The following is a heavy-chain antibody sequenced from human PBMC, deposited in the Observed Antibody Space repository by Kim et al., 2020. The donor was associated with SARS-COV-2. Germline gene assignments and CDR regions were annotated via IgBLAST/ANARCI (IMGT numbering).Heavy chain of an antibody. CDR1: GYTFTSYG. CDR3: ARGPPRYCSSTSCHGTLDY. CDR2: ISAYNGNT. D-gene: IGHD2-2*01. Sequence: ASVKVSCKASGYTFTSYGISWVRQAPGQGLEWMGWISAYNGNTKYAQKFQGRVTMTTDTSTSTAYMELRSLRSDDTAVYYCARGPPRYCSSTSCHGTLDYWGQGTLVTVSS. J-gene: IGHJ4*02. V-gene: IGHV1-18*01.